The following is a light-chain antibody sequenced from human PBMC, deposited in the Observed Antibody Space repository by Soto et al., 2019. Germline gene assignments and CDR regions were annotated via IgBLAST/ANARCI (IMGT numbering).Light chain of an antibody. J-gene: IGKJ4*01. Sequence: EVVLTQSPGTLSLSPGERATLSCRASQSVSSSYLAWYQQKPGQAPRLLIYGASSRATGIPDRFSGSGSGTDFTFTINSLQPEDIATYYCQQYDNLPLTFGGGTKVDI. CDR3: QQYDNLPLT. CDR2: GAS. V-gene: IGKV3-20*01. CDR1: QSVSSSY.